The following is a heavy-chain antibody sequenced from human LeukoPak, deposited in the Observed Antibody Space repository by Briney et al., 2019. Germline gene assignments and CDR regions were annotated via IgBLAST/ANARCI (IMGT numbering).Heavy chain of an antibody. CDR3: VKEDSAYYDY. J-gene: IGHJ4*02. V-gene: IGHV3-64D*06. CDR2: ISANGHDT. CDR1: GFTFRKFP. Sequence: PGGSLRLSCSASGFTFRKFPMHWVRQAPRKGLVYDAAISANGHDTYYKDSVKGRFTISRDNYRNTLNLQLSSLNSDDTAVYYCVKEDSAYYDYWGQRTLVTVST. D-gene: IGHD5-18*01.